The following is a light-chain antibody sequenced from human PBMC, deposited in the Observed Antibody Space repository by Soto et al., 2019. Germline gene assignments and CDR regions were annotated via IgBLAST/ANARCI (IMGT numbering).Light chain of an antibody. CDR3: QQYDNLPIT. CDR2: DAS. J-gene: IGKJ4*01. Sequence: DIQMTQSPSSLSASVGDRVTITCQASQDISNYLNWYQQKPGKAPKLLIYDASNLEKGVPSRFSGSGSGTDFTFTISSLQHEDIATYYCQQYDNLPITFGGGTKVEIK. CDR1: QDISNY. V-gene: IGKV1-33*01.